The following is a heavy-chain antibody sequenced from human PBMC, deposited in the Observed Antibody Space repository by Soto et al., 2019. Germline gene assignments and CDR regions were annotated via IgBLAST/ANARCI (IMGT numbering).Heavy chain of an antibody. J-gene: IGHJ4*02. CDR3: ARAIRDQLLSDY. CDR1: GYTFTNYD. CDR2: VNPDSANT. Sequence: QVQFVQSGAEVQQPGASVKVSCRASGYTFTNYDISWVRQATGQGLEWIGWVNPDSANTGYAQKFQGRVTMTRDTSINTAYMELNSLTSEDTAMYYCARAIRDQLLSDYWGQGTLVTVSS. V-gene: IGHV1-8*01. D-gene: IGHD1-26*01.